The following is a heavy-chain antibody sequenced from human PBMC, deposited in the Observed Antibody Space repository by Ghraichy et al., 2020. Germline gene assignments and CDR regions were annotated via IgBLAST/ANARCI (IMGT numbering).Heavy chain of an antibody. CDR2: ISSSGDTM. Sequence: GESLNISCAASGFTFSSYEMIWVRQAPGKGLEWVSYISSSGDTMYYADSVKGRFTISRDNAKKSLYLQMNSLRAEDTAVYYCTRDSNYVYFDYWGQGTLVTVSS. D-gene: IGHD4-11*01. CDR3: TRDSNYVYFDY. J-gene: IGHJ4*02. CDR1: GFTFSSYE. V-gene: IGHV3-48*03.